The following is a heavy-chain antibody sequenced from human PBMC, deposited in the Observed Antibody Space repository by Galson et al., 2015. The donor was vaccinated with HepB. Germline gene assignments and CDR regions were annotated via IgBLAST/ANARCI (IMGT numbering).Heavy chain of an antibody. J-gene: IGHJ6*03. CDR3: ARVGDYGLPQYYMDV. CDR1: GYTFTSYG. D-gene: IGHD4-17*01. V-gene: IGHV1-18*01. Sequence: SVKVSCKASGYTFTSYGISWVRQAPGQGLEWMGWISAYNGNTNYAQKLQGRVTMTTDTSTSTAYMELRSLRSDDTAVYYCARVGDYGLPQYYMDVWGKGTMVTVSS. CDR2: ISAYNGNT.